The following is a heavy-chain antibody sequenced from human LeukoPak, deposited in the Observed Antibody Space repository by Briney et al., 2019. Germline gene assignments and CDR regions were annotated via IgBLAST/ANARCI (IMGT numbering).Heavy chain of an antibody. Sequence: ASVKVSCKASGYTFTSYAMNWVRQAPGQGLEWMGWINTNPGKPTYAQGFTGRFVFSLDTSVSTAYLQINSLQPDDTAIYYCARDRGGYMAYWGQGTLVTVSS. CDR3: ARDRGGYMAY. V-gene: IGHV7-4-1*02. D-gene: IGHD5-12*01. CDR1: GYTFTSYA. J-gene: IGHJ4*02. CDR2: INTNPGKP.